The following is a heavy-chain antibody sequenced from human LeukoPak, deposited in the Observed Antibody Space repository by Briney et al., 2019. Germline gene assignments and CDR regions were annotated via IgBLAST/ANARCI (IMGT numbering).Heavy chain of an antibody. CDR3: ARDGSSQHTELHNWVGL. CDR2: INASSGST. V-gene: IGHV1-46*01. Sequence: GASVKVSCRASGYTFTSYYMHWVRQAPGQGLEWMGIINASSGSTAYAQKFQGRVTMTRDTSTSTVYMELSSLTSEDTAVYYCARDGSSQHTELHNWVGLWGPGTLVTVSS. D-gene: IGHD1-26*01. J-gene: IGHJ5*02. CDR1: GYTFTSYY.